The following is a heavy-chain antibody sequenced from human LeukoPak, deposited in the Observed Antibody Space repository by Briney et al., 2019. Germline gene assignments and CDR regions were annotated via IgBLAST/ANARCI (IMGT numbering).Heavy chain of an antibody. CDR2: INHSGTT. Sequence: SETLSLTCDVYGGSFSGYYWSWIRQPPGKGLEWIGEINHSGTTKYNPSLKSRVPTSVDTSKNHFSLKLSSVTAADTAVYYCARGRTGTYYDGRYFYYGMDVWGQGTTVTVSS. J-gene: IGHJ6*02. CDR3: ARGRTGTYYDGRYFYYGMDV. CDR1: GGSFSGYY. D-gene: IGHD3-10*01. V-gene: IGHV4-34*01.